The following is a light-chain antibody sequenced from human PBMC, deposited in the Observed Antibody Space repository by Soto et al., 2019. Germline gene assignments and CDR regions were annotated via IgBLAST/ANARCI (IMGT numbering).Light chain of an antibody. V-gene: IGKV3-15*01. CDR3: QQYGSSLWT. Sequence: IVLTQSPATLSLSPGERATLSCRASQTVSRYLAWYQQEPGQAPRLLIYGASTRATGIPARFSGSGSGTEFTLTINSLQSEDFAVYYCQQYGSSLWTFGQGTKVDIK. J-gene: IGKJ1*01. CDR1: QTVSRY. CDR2: GAS.